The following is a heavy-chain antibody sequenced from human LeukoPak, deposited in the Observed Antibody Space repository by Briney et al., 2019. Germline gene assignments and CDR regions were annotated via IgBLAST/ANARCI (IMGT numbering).Heavy chain of an antibody. D-gene: IGHD4-17*01. V-gene: IGHV3-23*01. Sequence: GGSVRLSCAASGFTFSSYAMSWFRQAPGKGLEWVSAISGSGGSTYYADSVKGRFTVSRDNSKNTLYLQMNSLRAEDTAVYYCAKEGDDYDFDYWGQGTLVTVSS. CDR1: GFTFSSYA. CDR2: ISGSGGST. J-gene: IGHJ4*02. CDR3: AKEGDDYDFDY.